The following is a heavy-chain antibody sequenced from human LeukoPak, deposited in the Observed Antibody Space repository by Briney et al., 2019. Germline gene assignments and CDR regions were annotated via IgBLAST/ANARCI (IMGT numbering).Heavy chain of an antibody. CDR1: GFTFSSYG. D-gene: IGHD2-15*01. Sequence: GGSLRLSCAASGFTFSSYGMNWVRQAPGKGLEWVSYISSISSAIDYADSVKGRFTISRDNAKNSLYLQMNSLRDEDTAVYYCAADYCSGGSCYNGYYGMDVWGQGTTVTVSS. J-gene: IGHJ6*02. CDR2: ISSISSAI. V-gene: IGHV3-48*02. CDR3: AADYCSGGSCYNGYYGMDV.